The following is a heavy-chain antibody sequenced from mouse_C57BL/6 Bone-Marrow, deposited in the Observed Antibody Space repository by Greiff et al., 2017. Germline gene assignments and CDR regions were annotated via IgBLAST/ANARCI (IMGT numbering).Heavy chain of an antibody. Sequence: LMESGAELARPWASVKLSCKASGYTFTSYGNCRLKQRTGQDLEWMGEFLPRSGNTYYNETFKGKATLTADKSSSTAYMELRSLTAEDSAVYFCARSRGALDYWGQGTLVTVSA. CDR2: FLPRSGNT. J-gene: IGHJ3*01. CDR3: ARSRGALDY. V-gene: IGHV1-81*01. CDR1: GYTFTSYG.